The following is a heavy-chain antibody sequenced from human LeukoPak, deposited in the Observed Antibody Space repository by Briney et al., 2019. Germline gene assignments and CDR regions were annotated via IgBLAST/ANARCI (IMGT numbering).Heavy chain of an antibody. Sequence: TGGSLRLSCAASGFTFSSYAMHWVRQAPGKGLEWVAVISYDGSNKYYADSVKGRFTISRDNSKNTLYLQMNSLRAEDTAVYYCASASSGYYGSFDYWGQGTLVTVSS. D-gene: IGHD3-22*01. V-gene: IGHV3-30*04. J-gene: IGHJ4*02. CDR3: ASASSGYYGSFDY. CDR2: ISYDGSNK. CDR1: GFTFSSYA.